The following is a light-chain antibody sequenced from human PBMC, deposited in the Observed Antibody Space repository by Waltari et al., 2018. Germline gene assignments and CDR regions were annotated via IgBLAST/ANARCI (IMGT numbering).Light chain of an antibody. V-gene: IGLV3-1*01. Sequence: SYELTQAPSVSVSPGQTAIITCSGHELGERYAAWYQQKAGQSPVLLIYQDNKRPSGIPERFSASNSGNTATLTISGTQTMDEADYYCQAWDNSLEVFGPGTKVTVL. CDR3: QAWDNSLEV. CDR1: ELGERY. CDR2: QDN. J-gene: IGLJ1*01.